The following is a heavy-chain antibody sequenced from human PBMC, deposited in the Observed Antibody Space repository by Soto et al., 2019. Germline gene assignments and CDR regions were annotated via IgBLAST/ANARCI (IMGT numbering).Heavy chain of an antibody. J-gene: IGHJ5*02. D-gene: IGHD2-21*02. CDR2: IYQSGST. CDR1: GAPITSGAYS. V-gene: IGHV4-30-2*01. CDR3: ARDMSGCSSSDCYLSGWFDP. Sequence: QLQLRESGSGLVKPSQTLSLTCTVSGAPITSGAYSWSWIRQPPGKGLEWIGFIYQSGSTHYHPSLKSRVTISVDRSKNHFSLQLTSLTAADTAVYYCARDMSGCSSSDCYLSGWFDPWGPGTLVTVSS.